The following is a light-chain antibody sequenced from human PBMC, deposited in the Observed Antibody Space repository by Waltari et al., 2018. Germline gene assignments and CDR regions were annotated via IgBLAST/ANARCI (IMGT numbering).Light chain of an antibody. J-gene: IGKJ4*01. Sequence: DIALTQSPATLSLSPGERATLSCGASQSVRSNYLAWYQQKPGLAPRLLIYDASSRATGIPDRFSGSGSGTDFTLTISRLEPEDFAVYYCQQFGTSPLTFGGGTKVEIK. CDR3: QQFGTSPLT. CDR2: DAS. V-gene: IGKV3D-20*01. CDR1: QSVRSNY.